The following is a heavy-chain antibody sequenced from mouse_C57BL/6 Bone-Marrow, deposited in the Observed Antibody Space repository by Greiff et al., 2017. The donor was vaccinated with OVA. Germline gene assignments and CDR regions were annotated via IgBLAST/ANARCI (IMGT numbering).Heavy chain of an antibody. CDR3: ARGRVRALLRLDY. V-gene: IGHV1-50*01. J-gene: IGHJ2*01. CDR2: IDPSDSYT. CDR1: GYTFTSYW. D-gene: IGHD1-1*01. Sequence: VQLQQPGAELVKPGASVKLSCKASGYTFTSYWMQWVKQRPGQGLEWIGEIDPSDSYTNYNQKFKGKATLTVDTSSSTAYMQLSSLTSEDSAVYYCARGRVRALLRLDYWGQGTTLTVSS.